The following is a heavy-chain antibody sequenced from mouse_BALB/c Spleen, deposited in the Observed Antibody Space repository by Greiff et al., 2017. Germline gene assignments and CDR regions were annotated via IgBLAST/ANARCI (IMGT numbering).Heavy chain of an antibody. Sequence: QVQLKESGPGLVAPSQSLSITCTVSGFSLTSYGVHWVRQPPGKGLEWLGVIWAGGSTNYNSALMSRLSISKDNSKSQVFLKMNSLHTDDTAMYYWAREGDYAWFAYWGQGTLVTVSA. D-gene: IGHD2-4*01. J-gene: IGHJ3*01. CDR3: AREGDYAWFAY. V-gene: IGHV2-9*02. CDR2: IWAGGST. CDR1: GFSLTSYG.